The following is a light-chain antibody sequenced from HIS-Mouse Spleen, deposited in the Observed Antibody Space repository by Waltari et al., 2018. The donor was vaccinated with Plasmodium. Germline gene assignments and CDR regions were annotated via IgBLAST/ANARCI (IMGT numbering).Light chain of an antibody. CDR3: MIWPSNAAGV. CDR1: SDINVGSYN. CDR2: YYSDSDK. J-gene: IGLJ3*02. V-gene: IGLV5-37*01. Sequence: QPVLTQPPSSSASPGESARLTCTLPSDINVGSYNIYWYQQKPGSPPRYLLYYYSDSDKGQGSEVPSLSPGSKEASANTGIFLISGLQSEDEADYYCMIWPSNAAGVFGGGTKLTVL.